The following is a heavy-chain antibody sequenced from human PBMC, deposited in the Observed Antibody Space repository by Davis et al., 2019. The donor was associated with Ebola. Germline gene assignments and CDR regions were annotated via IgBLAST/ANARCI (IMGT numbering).Heavy chain of an antibody. CDR1: GFTFSSYA. D-gene: IGHD3-10*01. Sequence: GGSLRLSCAASGFTFSSYAMHWVRQAPGKGLEWVSVIYSGGSTYYADSVKGRFTISRHNSKNTLYLQMNSLRAEDTAVYYCATKYYDGSGSPRPLIWGQGTLVTGSS. CDR2: IYSGGST. J-gene: IGHJ4*02. V-gene: IGHV3-53*04. CDR3: ATKYYDGSGSPRPLI.